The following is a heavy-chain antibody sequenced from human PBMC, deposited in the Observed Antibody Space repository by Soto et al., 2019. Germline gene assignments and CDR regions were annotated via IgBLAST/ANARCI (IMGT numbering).Heavy chain of an antibody. J-gene: IGHJ6*02. V-gene: IGHV3-73*02. CDR3: TCELRFLEWFPNYYGMDV. CDR2: IRSKANSYAT. D-gene: IGHD3-3*01. CDR1: GFTFSGSA. Sequence: EVQLVESGGGLVQPGGSLKLSCAASGFTFSGSAMHWVRQASGKGLEWVGRIRSKANSYATAYAASVKGRFTISRDDSRNTAYLQMNSLKTEDTAVYYCTCELRFLEWFPNYYGMDVWGQGTTVTVSS.